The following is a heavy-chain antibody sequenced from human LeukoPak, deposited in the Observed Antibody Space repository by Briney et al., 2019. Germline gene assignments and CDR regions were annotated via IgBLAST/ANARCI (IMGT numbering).Heavy chain of an antibody. CDR3: ARGVCSSTSCYLRTARYYYYGMDV. D-gene: IGHD2-2*01. CDR1: GGSFSGYY. CDR2: INHSGST. J-gene: IGHJ6*02. V-gene: IGHV4-34*01. Sequence: SETLSLTCAVYGGSFSGYYWSWIRQPPGKGLEWIGEINHSGSTNYNPSLKSRVTISVDTSKNQFSLKLSSVTAADTAVYYCARGVCSSTSCYLRTARYYYYGMDVWGQGTTVTVSS.